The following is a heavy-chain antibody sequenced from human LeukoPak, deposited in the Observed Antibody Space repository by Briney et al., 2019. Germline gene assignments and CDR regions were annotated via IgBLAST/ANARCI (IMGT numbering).Heavy chain of an antibody. CDR3: ARRVATARSWSFDL. CDR2: ISAYNGNT. V-gene: IGHV1-18*01. D-gene: IGHD6-6*01. CDR1: GYTFTSYG. Sequence: EASVKVSCKASGYTFTSYGISWVRQAPGQGLEWMGWISAYNGNTNYAQKLQGRVTMTTDTSTSTAYMELRSLRSDDTAVYYCARRVATARSWSFDLWGRGTLVTVSS. J-gene: IGHJ2*01.